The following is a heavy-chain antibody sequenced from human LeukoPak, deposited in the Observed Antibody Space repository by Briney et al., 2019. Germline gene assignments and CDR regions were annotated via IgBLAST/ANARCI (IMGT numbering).Heavy chain of an antibody. J-gene: IGHJ5*02. CDR3: AGDRGLLSNWFDP. Sequence: GGSLRLSCAASGFTFSSYGMHWVRQAPGKGLEWVAVIWYDGSNKYYADSVKGRFTISRDNSKNTLYLQMNSLRAEDTAVYYCAGDRGLLSNWFDPWGQGTLVTVSS. CDR2: IWYDGSNK. D-gene: IGHD1-26*01. V-gene: IGHV3-33*01. CDR1: GFTFSSYG.